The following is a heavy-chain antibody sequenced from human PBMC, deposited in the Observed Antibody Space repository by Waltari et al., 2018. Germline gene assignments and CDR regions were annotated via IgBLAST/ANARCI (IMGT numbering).Heavy chain of an antibody. CDR1: GYSISSGYY. Sequence: QVQLQESGPGLVKPSETLSLTCAVSGYSISSGYYWGWIRQPPGKGLEWSGSMYHSGSTYYNPSLRSRGTMSIDTSKNQCSLKLSSVTAADTAVYYCARESSLPTPYLDYWGQGALVTVSS. CDR2: MYHSGST. V-gene: IGHV4-38-2*01. J-gene: IGHJ4*02. CDR3: ARESSLPTPYLDY. D-gene: IGHD3-10*01.